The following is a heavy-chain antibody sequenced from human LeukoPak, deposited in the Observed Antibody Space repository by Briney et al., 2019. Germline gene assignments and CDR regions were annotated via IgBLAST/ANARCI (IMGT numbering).Heavy chain of an antibody. CDR2: INHSGST. CDR3: AILSREYYNDY. CDR1: GESLSHYY. Sequence: SETLSLTCAVYGESLSHYYWSWIRQPPGKGLEWIGEINHSGSTNYNPSLKSRVTISVDTSKNQFSLKLSSVTAADTAVYYCAILSREYYNDYWGQGTLVTVSS. V-gene: IGHV4-34*01. D-gene: IGHD3-10*01. J-gene: IGHJ4*02.